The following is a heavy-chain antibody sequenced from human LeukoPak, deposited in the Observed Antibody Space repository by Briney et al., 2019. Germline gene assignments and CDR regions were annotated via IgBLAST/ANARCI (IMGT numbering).Heavy chain of an antibody. CDR1: GFTFSNVW. CDR3: GRIAINANNGMDV. V-gene: IGHV3-15*01. Sequence: GGSLRLSCAASGFTFSNVWMTWVRQAPGKGLECVGRIKTTTVGGTTDYAAPVKGRFTISRDVSESSLYLQMNSLRTEDTAVYYCGRIAINANNGMDVWGQGTTVTVSS. J-gene: IGHJ6*02. D-gene: IGHD1/OR15-1a*01. CDR2: IKTTTVGGTT.